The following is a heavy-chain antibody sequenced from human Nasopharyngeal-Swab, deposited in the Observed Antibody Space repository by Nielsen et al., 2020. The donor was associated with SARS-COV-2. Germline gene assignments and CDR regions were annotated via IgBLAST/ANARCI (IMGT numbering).Heavy chain of an antibody. D-gene: IGHD3-16*01. CDR1: GGSISSYY. J-gene: IGHJ4*02. V-gene: IGHV4-59*08. CDR2: IYYSGST. Sequence: SETLSLTCTVSGGSISSYYWSWIRQPPGKGLEWIGYIYYSGSTNYNPSLKSRVTISVDTSKNQFSLKLSSVTAADTAVYYCARHGVGGGFDYWGQGTLVTVSS. CDR3: ARHGVGGGFDY.